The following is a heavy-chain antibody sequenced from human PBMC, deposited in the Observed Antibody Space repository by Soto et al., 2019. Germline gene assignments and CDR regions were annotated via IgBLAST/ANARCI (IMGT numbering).Heavy chain of an antibody. D-gene: IGHD2-21*01. Sequence: EVQLLESGGGLVQPGESLRLSCAASGFTFSSYAMSWVRQAPGKGLEWVSAISGSGGSTYYADSVKGRFTISRDNSKNTLYLQMNSLRAEDTAVYYCAKNSGKPPTAIGYWGQGTLVTVSS. V-gene: IGHV3-23*01. CDR1: GFTFSSYA. J-gene: IGHJ4*02. CDR3: AKNSGKPPTAIGY. CDR2: ISGSGGST.